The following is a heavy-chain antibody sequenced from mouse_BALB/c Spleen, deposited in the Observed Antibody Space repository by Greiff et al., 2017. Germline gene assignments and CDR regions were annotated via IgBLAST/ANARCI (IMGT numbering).Heavy chain of an antibody. CDR2: ISSGGSYT. Sequence: EVKLMESGGGLVKPGGSLKLSCAASGFTFSSYTMSWVRQTPEKRLEWVATISSGGSYTYYPDSVKGRFTISRDNAKNTLYLQMSSLKSEDTAMYYCTRDYYGSSWYFDVWGAGTTVTVSA. CDR3: TRDYYGSSWYFDV. D-gene: IGHD1-1*01. V-gene: IGHV5-6-4*01. CDR1: GFTFSSYT. J-gene: IGHJ1*01.